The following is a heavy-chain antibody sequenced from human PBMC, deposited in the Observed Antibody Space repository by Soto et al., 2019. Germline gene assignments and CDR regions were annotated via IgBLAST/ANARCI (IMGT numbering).Heavy chain of an antibody. J-gene: IGHJ4*02. V-gene: IGHV4-30-4*01. CDR2: IYYSGST. Sequence: SETLSLTCSVSGGSINSGDYYWSWIRQSPGKGLEWIGYIYYSGSTYYNPSLKSRSSISIDTSKNQFFLNVDSVTAADTAVYYCARLYTGYEAFDYWGQGTLVTVSS. CDR3: ARLYTGYEAFDY. D-gene: IGHD5-12*01. CDR1: GGSINSGDYY.